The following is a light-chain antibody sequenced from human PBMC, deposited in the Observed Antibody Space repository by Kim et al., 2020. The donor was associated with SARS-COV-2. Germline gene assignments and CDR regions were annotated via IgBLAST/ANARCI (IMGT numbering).Light chain of an antibody. CDR3: QQYNSYWT. J-gene: IGKJ1*01. V-gene: IGKV1-5*03. CDR2: KAS. Sequence: PSPSTLSASVGDRVTITCRASQSISSWLAWYQQKPGKAPKLLIYKASSLESGVPSRFSGSGSGTAFTLTISSLQPDDFATYYCQQYNSYWTFGQGTKVDIK. CDR1: QSISSW.